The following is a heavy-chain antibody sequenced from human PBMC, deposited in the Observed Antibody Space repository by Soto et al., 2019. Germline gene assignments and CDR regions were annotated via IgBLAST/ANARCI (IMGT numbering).Heavy chain of an antibody. V-gene: IGHV1-18*04. Sequence: QVQLVQSGAEVKKPGASVKVSCKASGYTFTSYGISWVRQAPGQGLEWMGWISAYNGNTNYAQKFQGWVTMTRDTSISTAYMELSRLRSDDTAVYYCARGTDSSGYYDYWGQGTLVTVSS. CDR3: ARGTDSSGYYDY. CDR2: ISAYNGNT. CDR1: GYTFTSYG. J-gene: IGHJ4*02. D-gene: IGHD3-22*01.